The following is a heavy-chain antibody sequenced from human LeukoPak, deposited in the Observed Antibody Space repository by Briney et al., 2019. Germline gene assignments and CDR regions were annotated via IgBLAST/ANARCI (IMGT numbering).Heavy chain of an antibody. V-gene: IGHV1-8*03. D-gene: IGHD2-2*01. CDR2: TNPNSGNT. CDR3: ARGYCSSTSCYRSWFDP. Sequence: ASVKVSCKASGYTFTSYDINWVRQATGQGLEWMGWTNPNSGNTGYAQKFQGRVTITRNTSISTAYMELSSLRSEDTAVYYCARGYCSSTSCYRSWFDPWGQGTLVTVSS. J-gene: IGHJ5*02. CDR1: GYTFTSYD.